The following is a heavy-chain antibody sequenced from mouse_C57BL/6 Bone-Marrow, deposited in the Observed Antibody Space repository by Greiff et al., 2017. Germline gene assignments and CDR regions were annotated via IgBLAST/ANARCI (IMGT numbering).Heavy chain of an antibody. V-gene: IGHV5-6*01. CDR2: ISSGGSDT. Sequence: EVMLVESGGDLVKPGGSLKLSCAASGFTFSSYGMSWVRQTPDKRLEWVATISSGGSDTYYPDSVKGRFTISRDNAKNTRYLQMRILKSEDTALYYCARLITTVAYWGQGTLVTVSA. J-gene: IGHJ3*01. D-gene: IGHD1-1*01. CDR1: GFTFSSYG. CDR3: ARLITTVAY.